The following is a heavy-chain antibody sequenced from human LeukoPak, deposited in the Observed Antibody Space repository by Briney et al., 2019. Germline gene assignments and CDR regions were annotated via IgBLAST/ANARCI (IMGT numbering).Heavy chain of an antibody. D-gene: IGHD5-24*01. J-gene: IGHJ3*02. CDR2: IYYSGST. CDR1: GGSISSYY. Sequence: PSETLSFTCTVSGGSISSYYWSWIRQPPGKGLEWIGYIYYSGSTNYNPSLKSRVTISVDTSKNQFSLKLSSVTAADTAVYYCAREGRDGYNSAFDIWGQGTMVTVSS. CDR3: AREGRDGYNSAFDI. V-gene: IGHV4-59*12.